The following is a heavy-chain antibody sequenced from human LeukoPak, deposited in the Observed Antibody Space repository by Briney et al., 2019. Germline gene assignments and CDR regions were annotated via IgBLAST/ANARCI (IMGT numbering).Heavy chain of an antibody. CDR2: MIISGGST. CDR3: ARETKIDY. J-gene: IGHJ4*02. CDR1: GXTFSSYA. V-gene: IGHV3-23*01. Sequence: GGSLRLSCEASGXTFSSYAMTWVRQVPGKGLEWVSSMIISGGSTYYADSVKGRFTISRDNSKNTLYLQMNSLRVEDTALYYCARETKIDYWGQGALVTVSS. D-gene: IGHD1-7*01.